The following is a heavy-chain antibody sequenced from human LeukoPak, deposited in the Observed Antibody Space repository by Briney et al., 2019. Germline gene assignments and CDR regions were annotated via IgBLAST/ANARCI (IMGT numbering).Heavy chain of an antibody. CDR3: ARRAVAGTAVGDY. CDR1: GGTFSSYA. V-gene: IGHV1-69*01. Sequence: GASVKVSCEASGGTFSSYAISWVRQAPGQGLEWMGGIIPIFGTANYAQKFQDRVTITADESTSTAYMELSSLRSEDTAVYYCARRAVAGTAVGDYWGQGTLVTVSS. J-gene: IGHJ4*02. CDR2: IIPIFGTA. D-gene: IGHD6-19*01.